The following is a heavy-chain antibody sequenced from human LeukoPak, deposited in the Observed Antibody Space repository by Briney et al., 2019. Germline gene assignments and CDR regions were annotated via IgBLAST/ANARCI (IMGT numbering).Heavy chain of an antibody. CDR3: AKDDYGDALGY. CDR1: GFTFSNYG. V-gene: IGHV3-43*02. Sequence: TGGSLRLSCAASGFTFSNYGIAWVRQAPGKGLEWVSLISGDGGSTYYADSVKGRFTISRDNSKNSLYLQMNSLRTEDTALYYCAKDDYGDALGYWGQGTLVTVSS. D-gene: IGHD4-17*01. CDR2: ISGDGGST. J-gene: IGHJ4*02.